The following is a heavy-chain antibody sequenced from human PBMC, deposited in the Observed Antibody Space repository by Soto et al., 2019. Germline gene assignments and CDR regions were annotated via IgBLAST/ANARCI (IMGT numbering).Heavy chain of an antibody. J-gene: IGHJ3*02. D-gene: IGHD4-17*01. V-gene: IGHV4-31*03. CDR3: ARARSTVKGRGAFDI. Sequence: SETLSLTCTVSGGSISSGGYYWSWIRQHPGKGLEWIGYIYYSGSTYYNPSLKSRVTISVDTSKNQFSLKLSSVTAADTAVYYCARARSTVKGRGAFDIWGQGTMVTVSS. CDR2: IYYSGST. CDR1: GGSISSGGYY.